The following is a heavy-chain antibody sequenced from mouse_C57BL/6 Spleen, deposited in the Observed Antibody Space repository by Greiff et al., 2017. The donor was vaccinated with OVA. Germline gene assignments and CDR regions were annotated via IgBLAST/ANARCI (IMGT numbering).Heavy chain of an antibody. D-gene: IGHD1-1*01. CDR3: ARDYYGSSSYYFDY. Sequence: EVMLVESGGGLVKPGGSLKLSCAASGFTFSDYGMHWVRQAPEKGLEWVAYISSGSSTIYYADTVKGRFTISRDNAKHTLFLQMTSLRSEDTAMYYCARDYYGSSSYYFDYWGQGTTLTVSS. J-gene: IGHJ2*01. CDR2: ISSGSSTI. CDR1: GFTFSDYG. V-gene: IGHV5-17*01.